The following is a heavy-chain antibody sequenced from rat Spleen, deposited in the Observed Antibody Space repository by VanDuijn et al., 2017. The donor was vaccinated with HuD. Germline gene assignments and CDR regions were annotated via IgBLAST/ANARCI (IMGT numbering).Heavy chain of an antibody. J-gene: IGHJ2*01. CDR2: MRYAGDT. D-gene: IGHD1-2*01. CDR3: ARVGYSSYFRYFDY. V-gene: IGHV2S30*01. CDR1: AFSLTGNN. Sequence: QVQLTESGPGLVQPSQTLSLTCTVSAFSLTGNNFRWVRQPPGKGLEWMGTMRYAGDTYYNSVLKSRLRISRDTSKSQVFCKMNSLQTEDTATYYCARVGYSSYFRYFDYWGHGVMVTVSS.